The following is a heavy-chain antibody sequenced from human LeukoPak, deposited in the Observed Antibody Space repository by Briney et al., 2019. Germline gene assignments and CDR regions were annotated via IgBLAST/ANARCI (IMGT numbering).Heavy chain of an antibody. V-gene: IGHV3-33*01. CDR1: GFTFSSYG. CDR2: IWYEGSNK. J-gene: IGHJ6*02. CDR3: ASDILTGYYIYYGMDG. D-gene: IGHD3-9*01. Sequence: GRSLRLSCAASGFTFSSYGMHWVRQAPGKRLEWVAVIWYEGSNKYYADSVKGRFTISRDNSKNTLYLQMNSLRAEDTAVYYCASDILTGYYIYYGMDGWGQGTTVTVSS.